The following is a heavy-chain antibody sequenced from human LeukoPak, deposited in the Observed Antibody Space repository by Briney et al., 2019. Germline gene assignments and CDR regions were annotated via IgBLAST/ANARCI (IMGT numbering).Heavy chain of an antibody. CDR2: INPSGGST. J-gene: IGHJ4*02. CDR1: GYTFTSYY. CDR3: ARTYRYDSSGYYSLYY. Sequence: ASVKVSCKASGYTFTSYYMHWVRQAPGQGLEWMGIINPSGGSTSYAQKFQGRVTMTRDTSTSTVYMELSSLRSEDTAVHYCARTYRYDSSGYYSLYYWGQGTLVTVSS. D-gene: IGHD3-22*01. V-gene: IGHV1-46*01.